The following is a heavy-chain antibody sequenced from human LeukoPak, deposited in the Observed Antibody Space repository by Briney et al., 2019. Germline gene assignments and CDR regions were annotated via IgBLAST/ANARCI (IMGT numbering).Heavy chain of an antibody. CDR1: GGSFSGYY. V-gene: IGHV4-34*01. Sequence: SETLSLTCAVYGGSFSGYYWSWIRQPPGKVLEWIGEINHSGSTNYNPSLKSRVTISVDTSKNQFSLKLSSVTAADTAVYYCARRSPMVRGALGCWGQGTLVTVSS. D-gene: IGHD3-10*01. CDR2: INHSGST. CDR3: ARRSPMVRGALGC. J-gene: IGHJ4*02.